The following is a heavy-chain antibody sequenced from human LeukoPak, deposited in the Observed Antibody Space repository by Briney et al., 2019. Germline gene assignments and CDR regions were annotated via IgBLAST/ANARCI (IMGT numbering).Heavy chain of an antibody. CDR2: ISAYNGNT. CDR3: ARDLVPYYDILTGHFDY. V-gene: IGHV1-18*04. D-gene: IGHD3-9*01. Sequence: ASVKVSCKASGYTFTGYYMHWVRQAPGQGLEWMGWISAYNGNTNYAQKLQGRVTMTTDTSTSTAYMELRSLRSDDTAVYYCARDLVPYYDILTGHFDYWGQGTLVTVSS. CDR1: GYTFTGYY. J-gene: IGHJ4*02.